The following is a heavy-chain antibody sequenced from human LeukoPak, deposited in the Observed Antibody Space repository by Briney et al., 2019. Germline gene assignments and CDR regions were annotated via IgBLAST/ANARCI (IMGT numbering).Heavy chain of an antibody. J-gene: IGHJ5*02. V-gene: IGHV4-61*02. CDR3: AGTRRYCSGGSCYNWFDP. CDR2: IYISGNT. Sequence: PSQTLSLTCTVSGDSISSDTYYWTWIRQPAGKGLEWIGRIYISGNTNNNPSLKSRVTLSVDTSKNQFSLNLNSVTAADTAVYYCAGTRRYCSGGSCYNWFDPWGQGTLVTVSS. CDR1: GDSISSDTYY. D-gene: IGHD2-15*01.